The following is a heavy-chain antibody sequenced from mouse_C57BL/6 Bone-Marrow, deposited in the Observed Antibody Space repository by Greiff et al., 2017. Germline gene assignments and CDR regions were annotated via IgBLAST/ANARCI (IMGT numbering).Heavy chain of an antibody. CDR3: ARGNYYGSCGGY. CDR1: GYTFTSYG. Sequence: VQLQQSGAELARPGASVKLSCKASGYTFTSYGISWVKQRTGQGLEWIGEIYPRSGNTYYNEKFKGKATLTADKSSSTAYMELRSLTSEDSAVDFCARGNYYGSCGGYWGQGTTLTVSS. CDR2: IYPRSGNT. D-gene: IGHD1-1*01. J-gene: IGHJ2*01. V-gene: IGHV1-81*01.